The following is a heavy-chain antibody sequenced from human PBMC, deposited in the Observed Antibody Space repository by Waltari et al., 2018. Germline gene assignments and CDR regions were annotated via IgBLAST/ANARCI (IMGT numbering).Heavy chain of an antibody. Sequence: EVQLVESGGGLVQPGGSLRLSCAASGFSFSGLWTHWVRQAPGKGLEWVSRINPAGSATTYADSVRGRFTISRDNAQNTLHLQMNSLRVEDTAMYYCTRDNWGTSDYWGQGTLVTVSS. CDR2: INPAGSAT. CDR1: GFSFSGLW. CDR3: TRDNWGTSDY. D-gene: IGHD7-27*01. V-gene: IGHV3-74*01. J-gene: IGHJ4*02.